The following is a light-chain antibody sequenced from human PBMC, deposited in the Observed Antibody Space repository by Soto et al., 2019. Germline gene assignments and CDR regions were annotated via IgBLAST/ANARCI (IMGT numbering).Light chain of an antibody. V-gene: IGKV1-5*03. J-gene: IGKJ4*01. CDR1: PSISSW. CDR3: QQYDSYLT. CDR2: KAS. Sequence: DIQMTQSPSTLSASVGDRVTITCRASPSISSWVAWYQQKPGKAPKIMIYKASSLESGVPSRFSGSGSGTEFTLTISSLQPDDFATYYCQQYDSYLTFGGGTKVEIK.